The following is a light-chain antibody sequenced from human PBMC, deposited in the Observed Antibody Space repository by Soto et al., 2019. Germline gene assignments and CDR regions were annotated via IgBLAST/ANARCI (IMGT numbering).Light chain of an antibody. CDR2: GTS. V-gene: IGKV3-15*01. Sequence: DIVMTQSPATLSVSPGERATLSCRASQSVSSNVAWYQQIPGQTPRLLIYGTSTRATGIPARFSGSGSGTEFTLTISSLQSADFAVYYCQQYNNWPPFTFGQGTKV. J-gene: IGKJ1*01. CDR1: QSVSSN. CDR3: QQYNNWPPFT.